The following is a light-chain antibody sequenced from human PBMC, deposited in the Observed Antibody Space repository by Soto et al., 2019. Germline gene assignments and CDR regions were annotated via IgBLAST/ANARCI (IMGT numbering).Light chain of an antibody. V-gene: IGKV4-1*01. CDR1: QSLLHTSNNKNY. CDR3: QQYYPLPWT. CDR2: WAS. J-gene: IGKJ1*01. Sequence: DIVMTQSPDSLAVSLGERATINCKSSQSLLHTSNNKNYLAWYQQKPGQPPKLLIYWASTRKSGVPDRFSGSGAATDFTLTISSQQAEDVAIYYCQQYYPLPWTFGQGTRVEIK.